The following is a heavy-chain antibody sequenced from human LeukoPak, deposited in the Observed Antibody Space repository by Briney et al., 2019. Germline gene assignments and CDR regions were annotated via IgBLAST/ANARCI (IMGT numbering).Heavy chain of an antibody. V-gene: IGHV3-64D*06. D-gene: IGHD6-13*01. CDR2: ISANGGST. CDR1: GFIISNYA. CDR3: LKDLYKGDSSSWYYFHY. Sequence: PGGSLRLSCSASGFIISNYAMHWVRQAPGKGLEYLSAISANGGSTYYADSVKGRFTISRDNSRTTLYLQMSSLRAEDTAIYHCLKDLYKGDSSSWYYFHYWGQGTLVTVSS. J-gene: IGHJ4*02.